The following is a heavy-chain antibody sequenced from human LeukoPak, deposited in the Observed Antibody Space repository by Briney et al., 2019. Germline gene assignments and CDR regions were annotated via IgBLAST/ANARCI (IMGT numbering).Heavy chain of an antibody. CDR3: AKSKIPMGDYYYYGMDV. D-gene: IGHD1-26*01. CDR2: ISGSGGST. CDR1: GFTFSSYA. V-gene: IGHV3-23*01. Sequence: GGSLRLYCAASGFTFSSYAMSWVRQAPGKGMEWVSAISGSGGSTYYADSVKGRFTICRDNSKKTLYLQMNSLRAEDTAVYYCAKSKIPMGDYYYYGMDVWGQGTTVTVSS. J-gene: IGHJ6*02.